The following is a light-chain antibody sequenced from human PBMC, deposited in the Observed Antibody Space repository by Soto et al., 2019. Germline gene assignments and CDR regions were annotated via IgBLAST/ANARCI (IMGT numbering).Light chain of an antibody. CDR1: QGIGNT. CDR3: QQYGSSPWT. CDR2: GAS. Sequence: EILLTQSPATLSVSPGERATLSCRASQGIGNTLAWYQQKPGQAPRLLIYGASSRATGIPDRFSGSGSGTDFTLTISRLEPEDFAVYYCQQYGSSPWTFGQGTKV. V-gene: IGKV3-20*01. J-gene: IGKJ1*01.